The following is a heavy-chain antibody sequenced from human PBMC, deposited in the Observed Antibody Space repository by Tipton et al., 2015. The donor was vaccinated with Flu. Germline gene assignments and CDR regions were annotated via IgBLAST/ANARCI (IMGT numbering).Heavy chain of an antibody. CDR2: IYTGGST. J-gene: IGHJ4*02. Sequence: TLSLTCTVSGGSISSYYWGWVRQPAGKGLEWIGRIYTGGSTNYNPALKSRVTMSIDTTNNQFSLRLTSVTAADTAVYYCARGWRFFDYKYDSWGPGIEVTVSS. D-gene: IGHD3-9*01. CDR3: ARGWRFFDYKYDS. CDR1: GGSISSYY. V-gene: IGHV4-4*07.